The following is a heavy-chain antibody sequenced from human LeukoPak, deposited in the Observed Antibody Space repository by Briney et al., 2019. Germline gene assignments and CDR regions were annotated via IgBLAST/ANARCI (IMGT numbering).Heavy chain of an antibody. J-gene: IGHJ4*01. Sequence: SETLSLTRTVSGGSIRSSSYYWGWIRQPPGKGLEWIGNIYYSGSTYYNPSLKSRVTISVDTSKNQFSLKLSSVTAADTAVYYCATGKDIVVVVAATLEYWGQEPWSPSPQ. V-gene: IGHV4-39*01. D-gene: IGHD2-15*01. CDR1: GGSIRSSSYY. CDR3: ATGKDIVVVVAATLEY. CDR2: IYYSGST.